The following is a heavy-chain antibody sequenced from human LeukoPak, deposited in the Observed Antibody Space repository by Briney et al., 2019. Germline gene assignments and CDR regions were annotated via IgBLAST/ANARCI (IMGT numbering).Heavy chain of an antibody. CDR1: GFTFSTYW. Sequence: GGSLRLSCAAPGFTFSTYWMSWVRQAPGKGLEWVANIKQDGSEKYYVDSVKGRFTISKDNAKNSLFLQMNSLRAGDTAVYYCARDLSRSFSMIRGLIQHREFDFWGRGTLVTVSS. J-gene: IGHJ4*02. V-gene: IGHV3-7*01. CDR2: IKQDGSEK. CDR3: ARDLSRSFSMIRGLIQHREFDF. D-gene: IGHD3-10*01.